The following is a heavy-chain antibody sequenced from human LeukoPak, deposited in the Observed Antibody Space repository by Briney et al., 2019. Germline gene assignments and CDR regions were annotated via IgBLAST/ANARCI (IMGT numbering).Heavy chain of an antibody. CDR1: GFPFSSYG. Sequence: GGSLRLSCAASGFPFSSYGMAWVRQAPGKGLEWMAVISNDGTRKYYADSVKGRFIISRDNSKNTLYLQMNSLRVEDMAVYYCAKDLTELTLALNCWGQGTLVTVSS. CDR2: ISNDGTRK. D-gene: IGHD3-9*01. CDR3: AKDLTELTLALNC. J-gene: IGHJ4*02. V-gene: IGHV3-30*18.